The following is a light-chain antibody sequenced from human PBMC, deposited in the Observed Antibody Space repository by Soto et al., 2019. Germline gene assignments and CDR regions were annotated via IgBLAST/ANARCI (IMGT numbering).Light chain of an antibody. CDR1: SNDVGGYDY. CDR2: EVT. V-gene: IGLV2-14*01. CDR3: QSYDSSLSGYV. J-gene: IGLJ3*02. Sequence: QSALTQPASVSGSPRQSITISCTGTSNDVGGYDYVSWYQHHPGKAPKLIIYEVTIRPSGVSDRFSGSKSGTSASLAITGLQAEDEADYYCQSYDSSLSGYVFGGGTKLTVL.